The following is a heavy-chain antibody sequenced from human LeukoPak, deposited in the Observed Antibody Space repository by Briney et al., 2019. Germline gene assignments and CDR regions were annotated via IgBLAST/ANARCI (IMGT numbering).Heavy chain of an antibody. J-gene: IGHJ4*02. CDR2: INSDGSST. CDR1: GFTFSSYW. Sequence: GGSLRLSCAASGFTFSSYWMHWVRQAPGKGLVWVSRINSDGSSTSYADSVKGRFTIPRDNSKNTLYLQMNSLRAEDTAVYYCAKDSGLAGARYYFDYWGQGTLVTVSP. CDR3: AKDSGLAGARYYFDY. D-gene: IGHD1-26*01. V-gene: IGHV3-74*01.